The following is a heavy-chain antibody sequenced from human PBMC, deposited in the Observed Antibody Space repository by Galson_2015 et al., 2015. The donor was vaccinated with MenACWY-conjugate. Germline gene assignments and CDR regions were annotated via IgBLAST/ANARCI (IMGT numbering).Heavy chain of an antibody. V-gene: IGHV3-33*01. CDR3: ARALDAETTRTEPNSYYAMDV. Sequence: SLRLSCAASGFTFSSYGMHWVRQAPGKGLEWVAVIWYDGSNKYYADSVKGRFTISRDNSKNTLYLQMNSLRAEDTAVYYCARALDAETTRTEPNSYYAMDVWGQGTTVTVSS. CDR1: GFTFSSYG. D-gene: IGHD1-1*01. CDR2: IWYDGSNK. J-gene: IGHJ6*02.